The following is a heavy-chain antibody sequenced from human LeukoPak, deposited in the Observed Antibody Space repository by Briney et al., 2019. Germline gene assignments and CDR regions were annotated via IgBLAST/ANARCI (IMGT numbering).Heavy chain of an antibody. Sequence: GRSLTLSCAPSGFTFSTYGMHWVRQAPGKGLEWVAFIWYDGRNKYYADSVKGRVTISRDNSKNTLYLQMNSLRAEDTAVYYCAKDQGRFGSYAAILDYWGQGTLVSVSS. CDR1: GFTFSTYG. D-gene: IGHD1-26*01. CDR2: IWYDGRNK. J-gene: IGHJ4*02. V-gene: IGHV3-33*06. CDR3: AKDQGRFGSYAAILDY.